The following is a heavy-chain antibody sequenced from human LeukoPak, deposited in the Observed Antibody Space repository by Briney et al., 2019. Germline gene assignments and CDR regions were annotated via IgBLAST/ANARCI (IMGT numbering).Heavy chain of an antibody. J-gene: IGHJ4*02. V-gene: IGHV1-18*01. CDR2: ISAYNGNT. D-gene: IGHD3-22*01. CDR1: GYTFTSYG. Sequence: ASVKVSCKASGYTFTSYGISWVRQAPGQGLEWMGWISAYNGNTNYAQKLQGRVTMTTGTSTSTAYMELRSLRSDDTAVYYCARALYYYDSSGYPDYWGQGTLVTVSS. CDR3: ARALYYYDSSGYPDY.